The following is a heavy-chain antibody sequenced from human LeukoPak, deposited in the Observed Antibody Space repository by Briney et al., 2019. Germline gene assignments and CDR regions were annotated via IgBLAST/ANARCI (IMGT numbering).Heavy chain of an antibody. CDR3: AKSNGYGLVDI. Sequence: SETLSLMSTAAGGASSGEYGCWIRWPPGKGLKWIGYIYYSGSTNYNPSLKSRVTISVDTSKNQFSLKLSSVTAADTAVYYCAKSNGYGLVDIWGQGTMVTVSS. V-gene: IGHV4-59*13. J-gene: IGHJ3*02. CDR1: GGASSGEY. CDR2: IYYSGST. D-gene: IGHD3-10*01.